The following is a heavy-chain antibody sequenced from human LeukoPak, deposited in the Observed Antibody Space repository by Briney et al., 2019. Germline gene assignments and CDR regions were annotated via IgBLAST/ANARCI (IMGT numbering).Heavy chain of an antibody. CDR3: ARGIYRDYYYYMDV. CDR1: GGTFSSYA. CDR2: IIPIFGTA. J-gene: IGHJ6*03. D-gene: IGHD2-2*02. V-gene: IGHV1-69*05. Sequence: SVKVSCKASGGTFSSYAISWVRQAPGQGLEWMGGIIPIFGTANYAQKFQGRVTITRNTSISTAYMELSSLRSEDTAVYYCARGIYRDYYYYMDVWGKGTTVTVSS.